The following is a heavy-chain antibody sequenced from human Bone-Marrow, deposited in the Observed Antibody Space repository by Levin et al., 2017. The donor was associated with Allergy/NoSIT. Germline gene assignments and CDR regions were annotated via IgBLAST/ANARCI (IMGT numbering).Heavy chain of an antibody. CDR1: GFSFGAYA. J-gene: IGHJ4*02. CDR3: ARDRGSGSWKPNVIDY. CDR2: ISYDGSKK. D-gene: IGHD3-10*01. Sequence: PGGSLRLSCVASGFSFGAYAMHWVRQAPGEGLDWMAAISYDGSKKYHADSVKGRFSVSRDTSRNTVYLQMNSLRVDDTAVYYCARDRGSGSWKPNVIDYWGQGILVTVSS. V-gene: IGHV3-30*04.